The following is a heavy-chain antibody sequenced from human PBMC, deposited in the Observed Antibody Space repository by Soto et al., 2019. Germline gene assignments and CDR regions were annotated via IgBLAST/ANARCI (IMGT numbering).Heavy chain of an antibody. CDR1: GFIFSDHY. V-gene: IGHV3-11*01. Sequence: QVQLVESGGALVKPGGSLRLSCAASGFIFSDHYASWIRQAPGKGLEWVSYIYTSATTIYYADSVKGRFTISRDNAKNSVYLQMNSLRAEDTAIYYCARGHYGLDVWGQGTTVTVSS. J-gene: IGHJ6*02. CDR3: ARGHYGLDV. CDR2: IYTSATTI.